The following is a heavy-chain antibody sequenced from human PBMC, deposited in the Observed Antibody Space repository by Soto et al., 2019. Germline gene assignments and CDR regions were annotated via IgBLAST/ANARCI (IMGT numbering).Heavy chain of an antibody. V-gene: IGHV4-39*01. CDR2: IIYSGST. CDR1: CSSISSIIYY. D-gene: IGHD2-15*01. Sequence: SETLSLTCTVSCSSISSIIYYWGWIRQPPGKGMEWIGSIIYSGSTYYNPSLKSRVTISINTSKNQFPLKLSSVTAADTAVYYCARHLTYCSAGSCYSDFPYYGMDVWGQGTTVT. J-gene: IGHJ6*02. CDR3: ARHLTYCSAGSCYSDFPYYGMDV.